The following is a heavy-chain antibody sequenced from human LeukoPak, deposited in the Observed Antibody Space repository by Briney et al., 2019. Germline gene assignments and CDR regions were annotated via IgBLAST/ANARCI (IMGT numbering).Heavy chain of an antibody. CDR2: ISYDGSNK. D-gene: IGHD6-13*01. CDR3: ATFIAAAGPGGFDY. J-gene: IGHJ4*02. Sequence: GGSLRLSCAASGFTFSSYAMHWVRQAPGKGLEWVAVISYDGSNKYYADSVEGRFTISRDNSKNTLYLQMNSLRAEDTAVYYCATFIAAAGPGGFDYWGQGTLVTVSS. CDR1: GFTFSSYA. V-gene: IGHV3-30-3*01.